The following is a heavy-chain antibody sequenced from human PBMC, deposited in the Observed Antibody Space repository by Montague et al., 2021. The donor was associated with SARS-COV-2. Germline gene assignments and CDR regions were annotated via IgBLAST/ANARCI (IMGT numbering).Heavy chain of an antibody. J-gene: IGHJ4*02. CDR1: EFTFSSYA. CDR2: ISGSGGRT. D-gene: IGHD6-13*01. Sequence: SLRLSCAVSEFTFSSYAMSWVRQAPGKGLEWVSAISGSGGRTYYADSVKGRFTLSRDNSKNTLYLQMNSLRAEDTAVYYCAKAALGSSSYFDYWGQGTLVTVSS. CDR3: AKAALGSSSYFDY. V-gene: IGHV3-23*01.